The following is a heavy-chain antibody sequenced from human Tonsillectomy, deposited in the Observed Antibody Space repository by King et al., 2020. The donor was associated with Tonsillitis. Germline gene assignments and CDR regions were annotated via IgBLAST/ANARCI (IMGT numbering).Heavy chain of an antibody. CDR2: LSGRDYKK. Sequence: VQLVESGGGLVQAGGPLRLSCAASGFTFRSYALSWVRQSPGKGLQWVSALSGRDYKKYSIDSGKGRFTISRDNSKNTVSLQTNSLRVEDTGVYYCVGGMLTGSCADYWGQGTLVTVSS. CDR3: VGGMLTGSCADY. V-gene: IGHV3-23*04. J-gene: IGHJ4*02. D-gene: IGHD2-15*01. CDR1: GFTFRSYA.